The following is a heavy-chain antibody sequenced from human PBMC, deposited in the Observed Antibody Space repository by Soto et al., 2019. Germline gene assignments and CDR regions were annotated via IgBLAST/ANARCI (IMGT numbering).Heavy chain of an antibody. J-gene: IGHJ4*02. V-gene: IGHV3-23*01. Sequence: GGSLRLSCAASGFTFSSYAMSWVRQAPGKGLEWVSAISGSGGSTYYADSVKGRFTISRDNSKNTLYLQMNSLRAEDTAVYYCAKEVEDYYDSSGYPPFDYWGQGTLVTVSS. CDR3: AKEVEDYYDSSGYPPFDY. D-gene: IGHD3-22*01. CDR1: GFTFSSYA. CDR2: ISGSGGST.